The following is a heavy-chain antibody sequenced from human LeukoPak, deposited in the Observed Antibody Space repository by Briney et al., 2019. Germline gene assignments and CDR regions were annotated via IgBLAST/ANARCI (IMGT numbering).Heavy chain of an antibody. J-gene: IGHJ4*02. CDR1: GFTFSSYV. Sequence: GGSLRLSCETAGFTFSSYVMHWVRRTPGKGLVWVSRTSHDGFISYADSVKGRFTISRDNAKNTLILQMNSLRAEDTAVYYCASLKGLFDYFDYWGQGILVTVSS. CDR2: TSHDGFI. CDR3: ASLKGLFDYFDY. D-gene: IGHD3-22*01. V-gene: IGHV3-74*01.